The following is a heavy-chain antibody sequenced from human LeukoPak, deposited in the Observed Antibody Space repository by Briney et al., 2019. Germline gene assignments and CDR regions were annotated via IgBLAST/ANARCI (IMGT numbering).Heavy chain of an antibody. CDR1: GFTFRTYV. CDR2: ISGSGDNT. V-gene: IGHV3-23*01. CDR3: ATDPGTMIVVP. D-gene: IGHD3-22*01. Sequence: GGSLRLSCAASGFTFRTYVMTWFRQAPGKGLEWVSVISGSGDNTYYADSVRGRFTISRDNSKNTLFLQMTSLRAEDTAVYYCATDPGTMIVVPWGQGTLVTVSS. J-gene: IGHJ4*02.